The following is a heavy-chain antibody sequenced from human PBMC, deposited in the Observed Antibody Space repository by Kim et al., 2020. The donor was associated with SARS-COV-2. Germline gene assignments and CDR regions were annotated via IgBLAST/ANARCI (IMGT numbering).Heavy chain of an antibody. V-gene: IGHV4-39*07. Sequence: SETLSLTCTVSGGSISSSSYYWGWIRQPPGKGLEWIGSIYYSGSTYYNPSLKSRVTISVDTSKNQFSLKLSSVTAADTAVYYCARDYPTHSSSWPLTSIRYFDLWGRGTLVTVSS. D-gene: IGHD6-13*01. CDR3: ARDYPTHSSSWPLTSIRYFDL. CDR2: IYYSGST. J-gene: IGHJ2*01. CDR1: GGSISSSSYY.